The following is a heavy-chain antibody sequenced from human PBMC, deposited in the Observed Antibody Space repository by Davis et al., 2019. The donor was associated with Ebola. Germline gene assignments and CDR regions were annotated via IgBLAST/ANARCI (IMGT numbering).Heavy chain of an antibody. CDR1: GFTFSSYS. V-gene: IGHV3-21*01. CDR2: ISSSSSYI. D-gene: IGHD7-27*01. CDR3: ARDRLTGDWDY. Sequence: GESLKISCAASGFTFSSYSMNWVRQAPGKGLEWVSSISSSSSYIYYADSVKGRFTISRDNAKNSLYLQMNSLRAEDTAVYYCARDRLTGDWDYWGQGTLVTVSS. J-gene: IGHJ4*02.